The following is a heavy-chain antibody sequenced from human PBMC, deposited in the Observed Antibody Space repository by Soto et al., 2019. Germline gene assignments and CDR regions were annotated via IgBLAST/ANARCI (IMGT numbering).Heavy chain of an antibody. CDR2: IYYTGTT. D-gene: IGHD5-12*01. CDR3: ARDRDGYNWIEY. CDR1: GGSISSDDYY. Sequence: QVQLQESGPGLVKPSQTLSLTCTVSGGSISSDDYYWSWIRQHPGKGLEWIGYIYYTGTTYYNPSLASRVTISVDTSKNQFSLKLSSVTAADTAVCYCARDRDGYNWIEYWGQGTLVTVSS. J-gene: IGHJ4*02. V-gene: IGHV4-31*03.